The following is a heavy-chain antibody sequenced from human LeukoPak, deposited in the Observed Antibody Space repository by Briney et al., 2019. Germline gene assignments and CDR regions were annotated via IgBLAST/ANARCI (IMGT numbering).Heavy chain of an antibody. CDR1: DGSISSNNHY. J-gene: IGHJ4*02. CDR2: VFYSGSS. V-gene: IGHV4-39*01. Sequence: SETLSLTCTASDGSISSNNHYWGRIRQPPGKGLEWIGSVFYSGSSYYNLSLKSRVTISVDTSKNQFSLYLSSVTAADTAVYYCARHDRSGYPPHYFDYWGQGSLVTVSS. CDR3: ARHDRSGYPPHYFDY. D-gene: IGHD3-22*01.